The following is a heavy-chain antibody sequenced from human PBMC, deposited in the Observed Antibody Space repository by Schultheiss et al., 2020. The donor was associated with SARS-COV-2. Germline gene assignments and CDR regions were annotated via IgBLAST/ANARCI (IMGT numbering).Heavy chain of an antibody. V-gene: IGHV4-59*01. D-gene: IGHD6-19*01. Sequence: SETLSLTCAVYGGSFSGYYWSWIRQPPGKGLEWIGYIYYSGSTNYNPSLKSRVTISVDTSKNQFSLNLSSVTAADSAVYYCARGNGWYFYWGQGTQVTVSS. CDR1: GGSFSGYY. J-gene: IGHJ4*02. CDR3: ARGNGWYFY. CDR2: IYYSGST.